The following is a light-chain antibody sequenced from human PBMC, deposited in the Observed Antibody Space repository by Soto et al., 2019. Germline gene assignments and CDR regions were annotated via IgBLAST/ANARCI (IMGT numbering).Light chain of an antibody. CDR3: SSYTTKSSLI. CDR1: SSDVGGYNY. V-gene: IGLV2-14*01. CDR2: EVR. Sequence: QSVLTQPASVSGSPGQSITISCTGTSSDVGGYNYVSWYQQHPGRAPQLIIYEVRNRPSGISFRFSGSKSGNTASLTISGLQAEDEADYYCSSYTTKSSLIFGGGTKLTVL. J-gene: IGLJ2*01.